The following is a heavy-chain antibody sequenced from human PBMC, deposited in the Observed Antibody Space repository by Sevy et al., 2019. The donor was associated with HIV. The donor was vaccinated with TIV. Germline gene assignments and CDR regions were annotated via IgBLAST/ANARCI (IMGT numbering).Heavy chain of an antibody. CDR1: GFTFNNAW. CDR3: TRGIWFGEFSAYYFDS. D-gene: IGHD3-10*01. V-gene: IGHV3-15*01. J-gene: IGHJ4*02. Sequence: GGSLRLSCVGSGFTFNNAWMSWVRQAPGKGLEWVGRIKSEIDGGTTDYAAPVKGRFTIARDDSKSTLFLQMNSLKTEDTAVYYCTRGIWFGEFSAYYFDSWGQGTLVTVSS. CDR2: IKSEIDGGTT.